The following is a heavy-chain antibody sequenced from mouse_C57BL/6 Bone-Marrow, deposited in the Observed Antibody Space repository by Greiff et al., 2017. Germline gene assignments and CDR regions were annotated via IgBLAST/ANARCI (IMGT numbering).Heavy chain of an antibody. CDR1: GYTFTSYW. CDR3: VRSRRPLAV. V-gene: IGHV1-64*01. J-gene: IGHJ3*01. Sequence: VQLQQPGAELVKPGASVKLSCKASGYTFTSYWMHWVKQRPGQGLEWIGMIHPNSGSTYYNEKFKSKATLTVDKSSSTAYMQLSSLTSEDSAVYYCVRSRRPLAVWGKGTPVTVSA. CDR2: IHPNSGST.